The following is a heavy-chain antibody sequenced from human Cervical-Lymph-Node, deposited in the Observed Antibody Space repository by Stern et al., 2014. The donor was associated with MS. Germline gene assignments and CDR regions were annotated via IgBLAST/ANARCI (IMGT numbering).Heavy chain of an antibody. Sequence: EVQLVQSGGGVIPPGGSLRLSCTASGFTVRRDYMTWVRQAPGKGLEWVSLITNVGSTFYTDSVKGRFTISRDDSKNTVYLHMTSLRAEDTAMYYCARDTSSPERSDWWGQGTLVTVSS. CDR1: GFTVRRDY. D-gene: IGHD1-1*01. J-gene: IGHJ4*02. CDR3: ARDTSSPERSDW. CDR2: ITNVGST. V-gene: IGHV3-53*01.